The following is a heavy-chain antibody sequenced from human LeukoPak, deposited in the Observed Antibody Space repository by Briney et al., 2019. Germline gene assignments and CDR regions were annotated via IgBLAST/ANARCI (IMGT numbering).Heavy chain of an antibody. D-gene: IGHD1-14*01. CDR3: ARFEPRNEYFQH. J-gene: IGHJ1*01. CDR1: GFTVSSNY. CDR2: IYSGGST. V-gene: IGHV3-53*01. Sequence: GGSLRLSCAASGFTVSSNYMSWVRQAPGKGLEWVSVIYSGGSTYYADSVKGRFTISRDNSKNTLYLQMNSLRAEDTAVYYCARFEPRNEYFQHWGQGTLVTVSS.